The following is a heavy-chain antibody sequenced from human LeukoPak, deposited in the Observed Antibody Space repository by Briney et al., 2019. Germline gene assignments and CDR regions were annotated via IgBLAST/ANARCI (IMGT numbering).Heavy chain of an antibody. CDR3: ARGFVGRGWFDP. CDR2: IYHSGST. V-gene: IGHV4-30-2*01. J-gene: IGHJ5*02. CDR1: GGSISSGGYS. Sequence: PSETLSLTCAVSGGSISSGGYSWSWIRQPPGKGPEWIGYIYHSGSTYYNPSLKSRVTISVDRSKNQFSLKLSSVTAADTAVYYCARGFVGRGWFDPWGQGTLVTVSS.